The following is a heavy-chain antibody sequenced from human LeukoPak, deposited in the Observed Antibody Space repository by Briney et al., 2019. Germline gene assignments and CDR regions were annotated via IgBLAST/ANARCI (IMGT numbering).Heavy chain of an antibody. D-gene: IGHD3-22*01. CDR2: FDPEDGET. J-gene: IGHJ5*02. V-gene: IGHV1-24*01. CDR3: ARGRKNYYDSKGIWVISRFDP. CDR1: GYTLTELS. Sequence: ASVKVSCKVSGYTLTELSMHWVRQAPGKGLEWMGGFDPEDGETIYAQKFQGRVTMTEDTSTDTAYMELSSLRSEDTAVYYCARGRKNYYDSKGIWVISRFDPWGQGTLVTVSS.